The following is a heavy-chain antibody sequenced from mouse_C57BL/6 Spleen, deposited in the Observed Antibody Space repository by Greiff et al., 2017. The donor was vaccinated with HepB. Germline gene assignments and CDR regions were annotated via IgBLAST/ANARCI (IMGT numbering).Heavy chain of an antibody. CDR3: ARKIYYDYDDYAMDY. Sequence: DVKLVESGGGLVKPGGSLKLSCAASGFTFSDYGMHWVRQAPEKGLEWVAYISSGSSTIYYADTVKGRFTISRDNAKNTLFLQMTSLRSEDTAMYYCARKIYYDYDDYAMDYWGQGTSVTVSS. CDR2: ISSGSSTI. D-gene: IGHD2-4*01. CDR1: GFTFSDYG. J-gene: IGHJ4*01. V-gene: IGHV5-17*01.